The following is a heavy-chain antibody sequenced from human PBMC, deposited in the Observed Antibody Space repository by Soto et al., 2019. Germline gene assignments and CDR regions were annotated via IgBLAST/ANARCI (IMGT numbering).Heavy chain of an antibody. CDR1: GGSISSGGYY. CDR2: IYYSGST. D-gene: IGHD2-2*01. J-gene: IGHJ4*02. V-gene: IGHV4-31*03. CDR3: ARAKKGGLLGPYFDY. Sequence: PSETLSLTCTVSGGSISSGGYYWSWIRQHPGKGLEWIGYIYYSGSTYYNPSLKSRVTISVDTSRNQFSLKLSSVTAADTAVYYCARAKKGGLLGPYFDYWGQGTLVTSPQ.